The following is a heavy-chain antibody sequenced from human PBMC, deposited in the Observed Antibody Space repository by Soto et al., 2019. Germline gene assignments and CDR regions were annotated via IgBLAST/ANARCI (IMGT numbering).Heavy chain of an antibody. Sequence: ASVKVSCKLSGYTLTELSMHWVRQAPGKGLEWMGGFDPEDGETIYAQKFQGRVTMTEDTSTDTAYMELSSLRSEDTAVYYCATSSWSSGREVRRWLDPWGQGTLVTVSS. V-gene: IGHV1-24*01. J-gene: IGHJ5*02. D-gene: IGHD3-22*01. CDR3: ATSSWSSGREVRRWLDP. CDR1: GYTLTELS. CDR2: FDPEDGET.